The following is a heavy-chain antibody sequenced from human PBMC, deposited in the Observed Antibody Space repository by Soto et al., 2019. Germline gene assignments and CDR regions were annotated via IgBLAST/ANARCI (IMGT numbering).Heavy chain of an antibody. CDR3: ARSGIVAMAESHNWFDP. V-gene: IGHV6-1*01. D-gene: IGHD5-12*01. Sequence: PSQTLSLTCAISGDSVSSNSAAWNWIRQSPSRGLEWLGRTYYRSKWYNDYAVSVKSRITINPDTSKNQFSLQLNSVTPEDTAVYYCARSGIVAMAESHNWFDPWGQGTLVTVSS. CDR1: GDSVSSNSAA. CDR2: TYYRSKWYN. J-gene: IGHJ5*02.